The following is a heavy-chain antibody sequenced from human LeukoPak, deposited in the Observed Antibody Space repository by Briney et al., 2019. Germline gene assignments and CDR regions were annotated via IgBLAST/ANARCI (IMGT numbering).Heavy chain of an antibody. Sequence: PSETLSLTCAVYGGSFSGYYWSWIRQPPGKGLEWIGEINHRGSTNYSPSLKSRVTISVDTSKKQFSLKLSSVTAADTAVYYCARDKGQYGSGTPGFTWFDPWGQGTLVTVSS. D-gene: IGHD3-10*01. CDR3: ARDKGQYGSGTPGFTWFDP. CDR2: INHRGST. J-gene: IGHJ5*02. V-gene: IGHV4-34*01. CDR1: GGSFSGYY.